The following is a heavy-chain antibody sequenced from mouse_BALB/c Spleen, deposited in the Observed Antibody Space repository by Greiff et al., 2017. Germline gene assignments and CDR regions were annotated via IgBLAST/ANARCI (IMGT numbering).Heavy chain of an antibody. Sequence: EVKLVESGGDLVKPGGSLKLSCAASGFTFSSYGMSWVRQTPDKRLEWVATISSGGSYTYYPDSVKGRFTISRDNAKNTLYLQMSSLKSEDTAMYYCARHDRNYGFAYWGKGLWSLSLQ. D-gene: IGHD2-1*01. J-gene: IGHJ3*01. CDR2: ISSGGSYT. CDR1: GFTFSSYG. V-gene: IGHV5-6*01. CDR3: ARHDRNYGFAY.